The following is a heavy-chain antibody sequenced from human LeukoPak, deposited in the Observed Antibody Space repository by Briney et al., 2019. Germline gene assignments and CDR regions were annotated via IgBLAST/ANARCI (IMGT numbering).Heavy chain of an antibody. Sequence: ASVKVSCKASGYTFTGYYMHWVRQAPGQGLEWMGWVNPTSGGTNYAQKFQGRVTMTRDTSISTAYMELSRLRSDDTAVYYCARGPGYSSGGAEYWGQGTLVTVSS. V-gene: IGHV1-2*02. CDR2: VNPTSGGT. CDR3: ARGPGYSSGGAEY. CDR1: GYTFTGYY. J-gene: IGHJ4*02. D-gene: IGHD6-19*01.